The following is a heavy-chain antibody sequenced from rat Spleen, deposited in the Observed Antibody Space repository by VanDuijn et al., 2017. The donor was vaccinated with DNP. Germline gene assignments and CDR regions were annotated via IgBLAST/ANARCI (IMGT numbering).Heavy chain of an antibody. Sequence: EVQLVESGGGLVQPGRSLKLSCAASGFTFSNYGMAWVRQAPTKGLEWVASITNSGGSTDHRDSVKGRFSISRDNAKSTLYLQMDSLRSEDTATYYCATRNWEPDYWGQGVMVTVSS. CDR3: ATRNWEPDY. CDR1: GFTFSNYG. CDR2: ITNSGGST. V-gene: IGHV5S13*01. J-gene: IGHJ2*01. D-gene: IGHD5-1*01.